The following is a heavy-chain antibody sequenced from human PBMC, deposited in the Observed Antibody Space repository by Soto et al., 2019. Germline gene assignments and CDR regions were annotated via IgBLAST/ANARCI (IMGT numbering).Heavy chain of an antibody. J-gene: IGHJ6*02. CDR3: ARNESTIFGVDNYGMDV. CDR1: GGSISSYY. Sequence: PSETLSLTCTVSGGSISSYYWSWIRQPPGKGLECIGYIYYSGSTNYNPSLKSRVTISVDTSKNQFSLKLSSVTAADTAVYYCARNESTIFGVDNYGMDVWGQGTTVTVSS. V-gene: IGHV4-59*01. D-gene: IGHD3-3*01. CDR2: IYYSGST.